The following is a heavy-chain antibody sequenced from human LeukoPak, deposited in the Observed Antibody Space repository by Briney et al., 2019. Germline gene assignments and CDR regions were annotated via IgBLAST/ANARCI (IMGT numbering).Heavy chain of an antibody. V-gene: IGHV4-59*01. CDR1: GGSISSYY. D-gene: IGHD3-22*01. CDR3: AREGYDSSGIDY. CDR2: IYYSGST. Sequence: SETLSLTCTVSGGSISSYYWSWIRQPPGKGLEWIGYIYYSGSTNYSPSLKSRVTISVDTSKNQFSLKLSSVTAADTAVYYCAREGYDSSGIDYWGQGTLVTVSS. J-gene: IGHJ4*02.